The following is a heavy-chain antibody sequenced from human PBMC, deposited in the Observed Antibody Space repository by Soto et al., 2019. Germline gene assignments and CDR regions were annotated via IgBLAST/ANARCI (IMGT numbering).Heavy chain of an antibody. CDR1: GYTFTGYY. D-gene: IGHD6-13*01. CDR2: INPNSGGT. CDR3: ASRGVASESSSWFDY. J-gene: IGHJ4*02. V-gene: IGHV1-2*04. Sequence: ASGKVSCKASGYTFTGYYMHGGRQAPGQGLEWMGWINPNSGGTNYAQTFQGWVTMPRDTSISTAYMELSRLRSDDTALSSCASRGVASESSSWFDYWCQGTLFTVSS.